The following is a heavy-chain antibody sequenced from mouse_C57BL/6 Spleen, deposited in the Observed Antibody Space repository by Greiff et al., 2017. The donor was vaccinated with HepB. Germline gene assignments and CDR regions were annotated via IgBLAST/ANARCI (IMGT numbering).Heavy chain of an antibody. CDR3: ARRRDYDDYAMNY. D-gene: IGHD2-4*01. J-gene: IGHJ4*01. Sequence: EVQLVESGGGLVKPGGSLKLSCAASGFTFSDYGMHWVRQAPAKGLEWVAYISSGSSTIYYADTVKGRFTISRDNAKNNLFLQMTSLRSEDTAMYYCARRRDYDDYAMNYLSQGTSVTVSS. CDR1: GFTFSDYG. V-gene: IGHV5-17*01. CDR2: ISSGSSTI.